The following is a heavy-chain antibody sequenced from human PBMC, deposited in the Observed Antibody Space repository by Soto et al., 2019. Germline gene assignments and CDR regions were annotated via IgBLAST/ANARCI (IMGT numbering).Heavy chain of an antibody. J-gene: IGHJ4*02. CDR2: IYHSGTT. Sequence: QVQLQESGPGLVKPSGTLSLTCAVSGGSISSTNWWTWVRQSPGRGLEWIGEIYHSGTTNYSPSLKSRVNIAVDMSTNHLSLTLISVTAADTAVYYYAFPATADFDYWGKGILVTVSS. CDR3: AFPATADFDY. CDR1: GGSISSTNW. V-gene: IGHV4-4*02. D-gene: IGHD6-13*01.